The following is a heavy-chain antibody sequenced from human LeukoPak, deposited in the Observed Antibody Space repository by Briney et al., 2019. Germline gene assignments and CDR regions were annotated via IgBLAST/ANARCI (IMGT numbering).Heavy chain of an antibody. J-gene: IGHJ4*02. V-gene: IGHV4-34*01. CDR2: INHSGST. CDR1: GGSFSGFY. Sequence: PSETLSLTCAVYGGSFSGFYWSCVRQPPGKGLEWIGEINHSGSTNYNPSLKSRVTISVDTSKNQFSLKLSSVTAADTAVYFCARGGRMVGPTGNLDSWGQGTLVTVSS. CDR3: ARGGRMVGPTGNLDS. D-gene: IGHD1-26*01.